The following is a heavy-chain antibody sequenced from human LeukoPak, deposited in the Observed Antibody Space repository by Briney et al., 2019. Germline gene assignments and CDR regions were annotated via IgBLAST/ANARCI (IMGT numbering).Heavy chain of an antibody. CDR3: AREQVLDYDYPWGIAGFWFDP. J-gene: IGHJ5*02. CDR2: IYDSGST. D-gene: IGHD3-16*01. V-gene: IGHV4-61*01. Sequence: PSETLSLTCTVSGGSVSSGSYYWSWTRQPPGKGLEWIGYIYDSGSTNYNPSLKSRVAISVDTSKNQFSLKLNSVTAADTAVYFCAREQVLDYDYPWGIAGFWFDPWGQGTLVTVSS. CDR1: GGSVSSGSYY.